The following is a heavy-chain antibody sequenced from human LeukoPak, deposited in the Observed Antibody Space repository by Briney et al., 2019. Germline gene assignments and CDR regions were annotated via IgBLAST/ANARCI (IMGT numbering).Heavy chain of an antibody. V-gene: IGHV3-49*03. D-gene: IGHD5-18*01. J-gene: IGHJ4*02. Sequence: GGSLRLSCTASGFTFGDYAMGWFRQAPGKGLEWVGFIRSKAYGGTTEYAASVKGRFTISRDDSKSIAYLQMNSLKTEDTAVYYCTRDSQLWLVFDYWGQGTLVTVSS. CDR2: IRSKAYGGTT. CDR3: TRDSQLWLVFDY. CDR1: GFTFGDYA.